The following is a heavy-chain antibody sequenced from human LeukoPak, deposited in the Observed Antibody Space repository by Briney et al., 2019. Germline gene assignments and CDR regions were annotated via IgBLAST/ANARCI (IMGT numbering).Heavy chain of an antibody. Sequence: SETLSLTCTVSGGSISSYYWSWIRQPPGKGLEWIGYIYYSGSTNYNPSLKSRVTISVDTSKNQFSLKLSSVTAADTAVYCCARVVKDYYDFWSGYYVFDYWGQGTLVTVSS. J-gene: IGHJ4*02. CDR1: GGSISSYY. CDR3: ARVVKDYYDFWSGYYVFDY. CDR2: IYYSGST. V-gene: IGHV4-59*01. D-gene: IGHD3-3*01.